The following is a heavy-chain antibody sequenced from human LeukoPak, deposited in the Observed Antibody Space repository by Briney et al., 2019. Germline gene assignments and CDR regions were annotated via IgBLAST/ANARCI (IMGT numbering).Heavy chain of an antibody. CDR2: ISSSSSTI. Sequence: PGGSLRLSCAASGFTFSSYSMNWVRQAPGKGLEWVSYISSSSSTIYYADSVKGRFTISRDNAKNSLYLQMNSLRAEDTALYYCAREPYGSGSYGAFDIWGQGTMVTVSS. CDR3: AREPYGSGSYGAFDI. D-gene: IGHD3-10*01. V-gene: IGHV3-48*01. J-gene: IGHJ3*02. CDR1: GFTFSSYS.